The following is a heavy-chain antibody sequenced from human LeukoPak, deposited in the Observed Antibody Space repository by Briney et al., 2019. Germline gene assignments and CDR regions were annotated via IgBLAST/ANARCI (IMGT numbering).Heavy chain of an antibody. V-gene: IGHV3-33*01. CDR3: VSFYETY. CDR1: GFTFSHYG. D-gene: IGHD2/OR15-2a*01. Sequence: GGSLRLSCAASGFTFSHYGMHWVRQAPGKGLEWVAVMWSDGTKKYYADSVKGRFTVSRDTSKHTLYLQMSSLRAEDTAVYYCVSFYETYWGRGTLVTVSS. CDR2: MWSDGTKK. J-gene: IGHJ4*02.